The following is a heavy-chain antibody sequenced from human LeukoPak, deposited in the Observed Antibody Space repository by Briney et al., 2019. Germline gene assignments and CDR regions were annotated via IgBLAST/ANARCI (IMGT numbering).Heavy chain of an antibody. Sequence: GGSLRLSCAASGFTFNTYWMSWVRQAPGKGLEWVANIKEDGSAKYYGDSVKGRFAISRDNPKNSLYLHIYSLRAEDTAVYYCARDSPGYGAYDYWGQGTLVTVSS. CDR3: ARDSPGYGAYDY. CDR2: IKEDGSAK. CDR1: GFTFNTYW. V-gene: IGHV3-7*01. J-gene: IGHJ4*02. D-gene: IGHD4-17*01.